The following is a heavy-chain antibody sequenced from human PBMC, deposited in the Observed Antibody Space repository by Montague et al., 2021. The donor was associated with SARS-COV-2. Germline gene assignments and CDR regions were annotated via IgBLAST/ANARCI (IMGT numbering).Heavy chain of an antibody. J-gene: IGHJ4*02. CDR3: ARVGSGSYYGYFDY. CDR1: GFTFSSYA. CDR2: ISYDGSNK. D-gene: IGHD1-26*01. Sequence: PLRLSCAASGFTFSSYAMHWVRQAPGKGLEWVAVISYDGSNKYYADSVKGRFTISRDNSKNTLYLQMNSLRAEDTAVYYCARVGSGSYYGYFDYWGQGTLVTVSS. V-gene: IGHV3-30*04.